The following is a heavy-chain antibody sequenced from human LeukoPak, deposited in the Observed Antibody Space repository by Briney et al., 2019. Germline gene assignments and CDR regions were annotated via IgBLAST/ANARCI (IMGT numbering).Heavy chain of an antibody. CDR1: GFTFDDYA. CDR2: ISWNSGSI. Sequence: GGSLRLSCAASGFTFDDYAMHWVRQAPGKGLEWVSGISWNSGSIGYADSVKGRFTISRDNAKNSLYLQMNSLRAEDTALYYCAKDITAVVAAILDHWGQGTLVIVSS. CDR3: AKDITAVVAAILDH. D-gene: IGHD2-15*01. J-gene: IGHJ4*02. V-gene: IGHV3-9*01.